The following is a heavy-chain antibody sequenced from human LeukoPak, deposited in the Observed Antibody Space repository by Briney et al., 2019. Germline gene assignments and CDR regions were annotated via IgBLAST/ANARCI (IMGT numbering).Heavy chain of an antibody. CDR1: GDSLSGYY. CDR3: ARRLRGYSYGLYNWIDP. CDR2: INHSGST. J-gene: IGHJ5*02. V-gene: IGHV4-34*01. D-gene: IGHD5-18*01. Sequence: SETLSLTCAVYGDSLSGYYWSWIRQPPGKGLEWVGEINHSGSTNYNPSLKSRVTISVDTSKNQFSLKLSSVTAAETAVYYCARRLRGYSYGLYNWIDPWGQGTLVTVSS.